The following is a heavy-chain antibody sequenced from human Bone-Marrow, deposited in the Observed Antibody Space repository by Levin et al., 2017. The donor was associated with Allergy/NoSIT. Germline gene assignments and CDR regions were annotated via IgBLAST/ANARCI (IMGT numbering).Heavy chain of an antibody. D-gene: IGHD1-26*01. CDR3: ARFLSGSYYYGMDV. Sequence: GLEWVSGISASGLSTYYADSVKGRRFTISRDNSNNTLDLLLNSLRAADTAVYYCARFLSGSYYYGMDVWGQGTAVTVSS. CDR2: ISASGLST. V-gene: IGHV3-23*01. J-gene: IGHJ6*02.